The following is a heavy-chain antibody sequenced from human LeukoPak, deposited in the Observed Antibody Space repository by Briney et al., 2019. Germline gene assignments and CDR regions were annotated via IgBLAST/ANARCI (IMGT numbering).Heavy chain of an antibody. Sequence: GGSLRLSCAASGFTFSSYGMHWVRQAPGKGLEWVAVISYDGSNKYYADSVKGRFTISRDNSKNTLYLQMNSLRAEDTAVYYCAREDIVLMSFDYWGQGTLVTVSS. CDR3: AREDIVLMSFDY. D-gene: IGHD2-8*01. CDR2: ISYDGSNK. CDR1: GFTFSSYG. V-gene: IGHV3-30*19. J-gene: IGHJ4*02.